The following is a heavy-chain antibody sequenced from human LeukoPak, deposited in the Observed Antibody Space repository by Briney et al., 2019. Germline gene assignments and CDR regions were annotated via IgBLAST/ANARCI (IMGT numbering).Heavy chain of an antibody. J-gene: IGHJ4*02. D-gene: IGHD5-12*01. CDR1: GYTFTGYY. V-gene: IGHV1-2*02. CDR2: INPNSGGT. CDR3: ARARPLVATKRGDLNY. Sequence: GASVKVSCKASGYTFTGYYMHWVRQAPGQGLEWMGWINPNSGGTNYAQKFQGRVTMTRDTSISTAYMELSRLRSDGTAVYYCARARPLVATKRGDLNYWGQGTLVTVSS.